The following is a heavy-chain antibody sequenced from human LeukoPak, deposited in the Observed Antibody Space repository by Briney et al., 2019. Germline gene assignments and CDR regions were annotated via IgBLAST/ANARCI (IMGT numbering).Heavy chain of an antibody. CDR2: IYYSGST. CDR1: GGSISSSSYY. V-gene: IGHV4-61*05. CDR3: ATMPLRYFDWRLDY. J-gene: IGHJ4*02. D-gene: IGHD3-9*01. Sequence: SETLSLTCTVSGGSISSSSYYWGWIRQPPGKGLEWIGYIYYSGSTNYNPSLKSRVTISVDTSKNQFSLKLSSVTAADTAVYYCATMPLRYFDWRLDYWGQGTLVTVSS.